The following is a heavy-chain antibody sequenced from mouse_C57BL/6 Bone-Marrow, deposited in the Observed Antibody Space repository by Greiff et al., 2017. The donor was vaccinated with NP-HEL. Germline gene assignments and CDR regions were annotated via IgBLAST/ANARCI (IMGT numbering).Heavy chain of an antibody. CDR1: GFTFSSYA. CDR2: ISDGGSYT. V-gene: IGHV5-4*03. D-gene: IGHD1-1*01. Sequence: DVMLVESGGGLVKPGGSLKLSCAASGFTFSSYAMSWVRQTPEKRLEWVATISDGGSYTYYPDNVKGRFTISRDNAKNNLYLQMSQLKAEDTAMYGCARLLLWYFDVWGTGTTVTVSS. CDR3: ARLLLWYFDV. J-gene: IGHJ1*03.